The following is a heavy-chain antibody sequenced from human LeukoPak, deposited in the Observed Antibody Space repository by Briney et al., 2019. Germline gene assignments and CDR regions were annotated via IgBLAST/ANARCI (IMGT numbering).Heavy chain of an antibody. CDR2: ISGSGGST. CDR3: ARDPYYYGSGSYYDY. CDR1: GFTFSSYA. J-gene: IGHJ4*02. Sequence: GGSLRLSCAASGFTFSSYAMSWVRQAPGKGLERVSAISGSGGSTYYADSVKGRFTISRDNSKNTLYLQMNSLRAEDTAVYYCARDPYYYGSGSYYDYWGQGTLVTVSS. V-gene: IGHV3-23*01. D-gene: IGHD3-10*01.